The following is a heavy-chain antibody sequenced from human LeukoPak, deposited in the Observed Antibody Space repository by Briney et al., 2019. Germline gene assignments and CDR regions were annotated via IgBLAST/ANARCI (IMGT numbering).Heavy chain of an antibody. Sequence: GGSLRLSCVGSGFTFSKDWMSWVRQAPGKGLEWVGRVKSKTDGGTTDDAAPVKGRFTISRDDSKNTLYLQMNSLKTEDTAVYYCTTYNDRDAFDFWGQGTMVTVSP. D-gene: IGHD1-14*01. CDR3: TTYNDRDAFDF. J-gene: IGHJ3*01. CDR2: VKSKTDGGTT. CDR1: GFTFSKDW. V-gene: IGHV3-15*01.